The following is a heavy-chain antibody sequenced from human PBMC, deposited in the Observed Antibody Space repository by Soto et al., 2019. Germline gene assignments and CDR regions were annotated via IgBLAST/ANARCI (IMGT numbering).Heavy chain of an antibody. V-gene: IGHV3-30*18. CDR1: GFNFDNYG. J-gene: IGHJ4*02. D-gene: IGHD1-7*01. CDR3: AKDRVGGTFYTPLGF. Sequence: GGSRRLSCQASGFNFDNYGMHWVRQAPGKGLEWVAVITYDGSNKYYADSVKGRFTISRDNSKNTLSLHLNTLKPEDTAVYHCAKDRVGGTFYTPLGFWGQGTLVTVS. CDR2: ITYDGSNK.